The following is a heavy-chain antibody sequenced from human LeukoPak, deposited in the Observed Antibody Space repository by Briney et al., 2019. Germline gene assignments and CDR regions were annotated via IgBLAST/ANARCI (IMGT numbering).Heavy chain of an antibody. V-gene: IGHV3-23*01. CDR3: AKRVAAAGRTYYFDY. D-gene: IGHD6-13*01. J-gene: IGHJ4*02. Sequence: GGSLRLSCEASGFIFSSHAMSWLRQAPGKGLDWVSVIGTGTTNTYYADSVKGRFTISRDNSKNTVYLQMSSLRPEDTAVYYCAKRVAAAGRTYYFDYWGQGTLVIVSS. CDR1: GFIFSSHA. CDR2: IGTGTTNT.